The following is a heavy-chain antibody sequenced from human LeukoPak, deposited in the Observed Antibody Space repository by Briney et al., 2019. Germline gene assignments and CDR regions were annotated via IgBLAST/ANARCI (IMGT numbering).Heavy chain of an antibody. D-gene: IGHD6-19*01. Sequence: ASVKVSCKASGYTFTSYGISWVRQAPGQGLEWMGWISAYNGNTNYAQKLQGRATMTTDTSTSTAYMELRSLRSDDTAVYYCARVPGCSSGCFTYYYGMDVWGQGTTVTVSS. V-gene: IGHV1-18*01. J-gene: IGHJ6*02. CDR2: ISAYNGNT. CDR3: ARVPGCSSGCFTYYYGMDV. CDR1: GYTFTSYG.